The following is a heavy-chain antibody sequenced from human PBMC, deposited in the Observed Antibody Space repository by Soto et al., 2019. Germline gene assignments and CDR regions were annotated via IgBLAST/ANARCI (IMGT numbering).Heavy chain of an antibody. V-gene: IGHV3-30*18. J-gene: IGHJ4*02. D-gene: IGHD6-13*01. CDR1: GFTFSSYG. CDR2: ISYDGSNK. CDR3: AKDALGREVAAEHLGGFDY. Sequence: GGSLRLSCAASGFTFSSYGMHWVRQAPGKGLEWVAVISYDGSNKYYADSVKGRFTISRDNSKNTLYLQMNSLRAEDTAVYYCAKDALGREVAAEHLGGFDYWGQGTLVTVSS.